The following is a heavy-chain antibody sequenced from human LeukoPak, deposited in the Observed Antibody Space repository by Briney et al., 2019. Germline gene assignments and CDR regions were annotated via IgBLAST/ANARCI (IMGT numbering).Heavy chain of an antibody. CDR2: IYYSGST. V-gene: IGHV4-59*01. CDR3: ARAISGSYSRAFDI. CDR1: GGSISSYY. Sequence: SETLSLTCTVSGGSISSYYWSWIRQPPGKGLERIGYIYYSGSTNYNPSLKSRVTISVDTSKNQFSLKLSSVTAADTAAYYCARAISGSYSRAFDIWGQGTMVTDSS. J-gene: IGHJ3*02. D-gene: IGHD1-26*01.